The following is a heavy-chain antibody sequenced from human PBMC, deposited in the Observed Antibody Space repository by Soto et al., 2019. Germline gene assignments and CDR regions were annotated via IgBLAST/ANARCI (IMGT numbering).Heavy chain of an antibody. CDR2: IGTSGHA. V-gene: IGHV3-13*01. CDR3: ARGGGFGEQHSDAFDI. J-gene: IGHJ3*02. D-gene: IGHD3-10*01. Sequence: GGSLRLSCAASGFAFSGYGMHWVRQAAGESLEWVSVIGTSGHAFYAGSVKGRFTITREDAKNSVYLQMNSLRDGDTAVYYCARGGGFGEQHSDAFDIWGQGTMVTVSS. CDR1: GFAFSGYG.